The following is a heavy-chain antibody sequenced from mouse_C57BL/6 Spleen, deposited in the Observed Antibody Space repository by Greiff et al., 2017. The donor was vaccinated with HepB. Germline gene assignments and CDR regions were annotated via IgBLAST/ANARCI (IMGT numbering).Heavy chain of an antibody. V-gene: IGHV1-82*01. D-gene: IGHD2-4*01. J-gene: IGHJ4*01. CDR1: GYAFSSSW. Sequence: QVQLKQSGPELVKPGASVKISCKASGYAFSSSWMNWVKQRPGKGLEWIGRIYPGDGDTNYNGKFKGKATLTADKSSSTAYMQLSCLTSEDSAVYFCAKIYYDYGGSYYYAMDYWGQGTSVTVSS. CDR2: IYPGDGDT. CDR3: AKIYYDYGGSYYYAMDY.